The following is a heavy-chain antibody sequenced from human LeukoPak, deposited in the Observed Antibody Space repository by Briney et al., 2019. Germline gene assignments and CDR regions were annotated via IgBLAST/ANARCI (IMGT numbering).Heavy chain of an antibody. V-gene: IGHV3-48*04. CDR3: ARSSTMIVVGQFDY. J-gene: IGHJ4*02. Sequence: PGGSLRLSCAASGFTFSSYAMSWVRQAPGKGLEWVSYISSSGSTIYYADSVKGRFTISRDNAKNSLYLQMNSLRAEDTAVYYCARSSTMIVVGQFDYWGQGTLVTVSS. D-gene: IGHD3-22*01. CDR1: GFTFSSYA. CDR2: ISSSGSTI.